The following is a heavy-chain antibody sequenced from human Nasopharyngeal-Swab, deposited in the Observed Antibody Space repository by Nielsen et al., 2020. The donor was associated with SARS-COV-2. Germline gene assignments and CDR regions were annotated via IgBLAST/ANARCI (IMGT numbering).Heavy chain of an antibody. CDR3: ARRRDDFDF. CDR1: GGSISSSNW. CDR2: IYHSGST. Sequence: SETLSLTCAVSGGSISSSNWWSWVRQPPGKGLEWIGEIYHSGSTNYNPSLKSRVTISLDTSKDQFSLKLRSVTAADTAVYYCARRRDDFDFWGQGTLVTVSS. J-gene: IGHJ4*02. V-gene: IGHV4-4*02.